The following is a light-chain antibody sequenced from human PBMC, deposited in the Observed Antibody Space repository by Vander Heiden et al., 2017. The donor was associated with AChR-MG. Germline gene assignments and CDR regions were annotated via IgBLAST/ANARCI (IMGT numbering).Light chain of an antibody. J-gene: IGLJ2*01. Sequence: SFDLTQPPSVSVSPAQTTNIICSGDKLGLKYVGWYQQKPGQSPGLVMYQDNKRPSGIPERFSGSNSGNTATLTISGTQSMDEADYYCQAWDSSTAVFGGGTKLTVL. CDR1: KLGLKY. V-gene: IGLV3-1*01. CDR2: QDN. CDR3: QAWDSSTAV.